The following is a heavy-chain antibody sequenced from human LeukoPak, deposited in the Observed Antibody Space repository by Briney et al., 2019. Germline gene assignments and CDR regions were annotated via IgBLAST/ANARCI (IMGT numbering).Heavy chain of an antibody. Sequence: ASVTVSSTASGYTFTSSYMHWVCQAPGEGLEWMGVINPSGGSTSYAQKFQGRVTMTRDMSTSTVYMELSSLRSEDTAVYYCARDTSRSYLEFDPWAQGTLVTVSS. J-gene: IGHJ5*02. CDR3: ARDTSRSYLEFDP. D-gene: IGHD1-26*01. CDR1: GYTFTSSY. V-gene: IGHV1-46*01. CDR2: INPSGGST.